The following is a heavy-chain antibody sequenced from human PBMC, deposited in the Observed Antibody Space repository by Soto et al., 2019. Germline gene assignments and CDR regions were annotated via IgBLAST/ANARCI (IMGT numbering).Heavy chain of an antibody. Sequence: GGSLRLSCAASGFTVSSNYMSWVRQAPGKGLEWVSVIYSGGSTYYAASVKGRFTISRDNSKNTLYLQMNSLRAADTAVYYCARGGCGGDCYYFDYWGQGTLVTVSS. CDR2: IYSGGST. J-gene: IGHJ4*02. CDR3: ARGGCGGDCYYFDY. V-gene: IGHV3-53*01. CDR1: GFTVSSNY. D-gene: IGHD2-21*02.